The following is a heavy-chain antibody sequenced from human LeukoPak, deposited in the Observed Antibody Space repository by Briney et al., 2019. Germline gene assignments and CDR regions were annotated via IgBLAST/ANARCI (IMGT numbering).Heavy chain of an antibody. D-gene: IGHD6-13*01. Sequence: PGGSLRLSCAASGFTFSTYAMSWVRQAPGKGLEWVSTISDSGANTYYADSVRGRFTISRDNSKNTLYLQMNSLRAEDTAVYYCARARDRSSWYGYFDYWGQGTLVTVSS. CDR2: ISDSGANT. CDR1: GFTFSTYA. V-gene: IGHV3-23*01. CDR3: ARARDRSSWYGYFDY. J-gene: IGHJ4*02.